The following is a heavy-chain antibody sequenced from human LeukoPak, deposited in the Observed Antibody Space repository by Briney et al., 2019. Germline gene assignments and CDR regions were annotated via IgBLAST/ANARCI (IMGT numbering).Heavy chain of an antibody. D-gene: IGHD3-9*01. Sequence: SETLSLTCTVSGGSISSSSYYWGWIRQPPGKGLEWIGSIYYSGSTYYNPSLKSRVTISVDTSKNQFSLKLSSVTAADTAVYYCARESLNYDISGIQGFDYWGQGTLVTVSS. J-gene: IGHJ4*02. V-gene: IGHV4-39*07. CDR2: IYYSGST. CDR3: ARESLNYDISGIQGFDY. CDR1: GGSISSSSYY.